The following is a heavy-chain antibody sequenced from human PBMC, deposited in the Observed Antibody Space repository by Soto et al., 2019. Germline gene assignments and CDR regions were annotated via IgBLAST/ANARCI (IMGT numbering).Heavy chain of an antibody. D-gene: IGHD3-9*01. Sequence: GGSLRLSCAASAFNFRNYAMHWVRQAPGKGLEWVAVITYEGSNTYYAGSVKGRFTISRDNSKNTLYLQMNSLGAEDTALYYCARDTFDILQTGSMDVGGQGTRVTASS. CDR3: ARDTFDILQTGSMDV. V-gene: IGHV3-30-3*01. CDR1: AFNFRNYA. CDR2: ITYEGSNT. J-gene: IGHJ6*02.